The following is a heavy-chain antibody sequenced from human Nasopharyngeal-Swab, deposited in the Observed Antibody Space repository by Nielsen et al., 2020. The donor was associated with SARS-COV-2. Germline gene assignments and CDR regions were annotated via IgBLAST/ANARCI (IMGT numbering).Heavy chain of an antibody. CDR1: GFSLNTSGMC. D-gene: IGHD6-19*01. J-gene: IGHJ4*02. V-gene: IGHV2-70*01. Sequence: SGPTLVQPTQTLTLTCTFSGFSLNTSGMCLTWIRQPPGKALEWLALIDWGEDKYYSTSLKTRLTISKDTSKNQVVLTMTNMDQADTATYYCARNPPRGSGFDFWGQGILVTVSS. CDR3: ARNPPRGSGFDF. CDR2: IDWGEDK.